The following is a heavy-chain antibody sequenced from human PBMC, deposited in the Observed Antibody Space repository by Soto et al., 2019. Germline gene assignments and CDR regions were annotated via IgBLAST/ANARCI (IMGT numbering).Heavy chain of an antibody. J-gene: IGHJ4*02. CDR3: ARSAYDSQAFDY. CDR1: GFTLSSYG. CDR2: IWYDGSNK. V-gene: IGHV3-33*01. Sequence: QVQLVESGGGVVQPGRSLRLSCAASGFTLSSYGMHWVRQAPGKGLEWVAVIWYDGSNKYYADSVKGRFTISRDNSKNTLYLQMNSLRAEDTAVYYCARSAYDSQAFDYWGQGTLVTVSS. D-gene: IGHD2-21*01.